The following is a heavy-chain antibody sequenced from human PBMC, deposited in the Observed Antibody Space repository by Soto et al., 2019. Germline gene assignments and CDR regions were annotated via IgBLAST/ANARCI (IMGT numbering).Heavy chain of an antibody. D-gene: IGHD2-15*01. J-gene: IGHJ3*01. V-gene: IGHV3-21*01. Sequence: EVQLVESGGRLVKPGGSLRLSCAASGFDLSRYSIGWVRQAPGKGLEWVSFIFNYDDSPYYADSVKGRFAISRDNAKNSVYLQLNSLRAEDTAVYYCVREEGYCGGGSCFRSAFDLWGQGTVVTVS. CDR2: IFNYDDSP. CDR3: VREEGYCGGGSCFRSAFDL. CDR1: GFDLSRYS.